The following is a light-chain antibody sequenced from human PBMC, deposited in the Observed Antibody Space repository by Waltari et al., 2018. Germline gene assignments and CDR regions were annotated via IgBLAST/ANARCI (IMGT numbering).Light chain of an antibody. Sequence: QLVLTHSPSASASLGATVKITCPLSSGHSSHVIAWHQQQAEKGPRYLMKVKSDGSHSKGDKIPDRFSGSSSGAERYLTISNLQSEDEADYYCQTGGHGTWVFGGGTKLTVL. CDR3: QTGGHGTWV. CDR1: SGHSSHV. V-gene: IGLV4-69*01. J-gene: IGLJ3*02. CDR2: VKSDGSH.